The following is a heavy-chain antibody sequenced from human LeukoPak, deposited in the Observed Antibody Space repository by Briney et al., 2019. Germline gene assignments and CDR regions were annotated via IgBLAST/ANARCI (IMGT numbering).Heavy chain of an antibody. J-gene: IGHJ4*02. CDR2: INWTGAST. Sequence: GGSLRLSCAAYGFRFDDYGMTWVHQAPGKGLEWVSDINWTGASTGYADSVKGRFTISRDNAKNSLYLQMNSLRADDTALYYCARGSRGTPGQWGQGTLVTVSS. CDR1: GFRFDDYG. CDR3: ARGSRGTPGQ. V-gene: IGHV3-20*04. D-gene: IGHD3-16*01.